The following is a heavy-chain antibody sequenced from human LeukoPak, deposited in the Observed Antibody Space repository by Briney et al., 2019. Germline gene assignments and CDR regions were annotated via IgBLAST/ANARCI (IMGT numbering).Heavy chain of an antibody. V-gene: IGHV4-39*01. D-gene: IGHD1-26*01. CDR2: IYYSGST. J-gene: IGHJ4*02. CDR3: ARHPVVEATPEH. Sequence: PSETLPHLYSVSGGSISSSIYYWGWIRQPPGKGLEWIGSIYYSGSTYYNPSLKSRVTISVDTSKNQFSLKLSSVTAADTAVYYCARHPVVEATPEHWGQGTPVTVSS. CDR1: GGSISSSIYY.